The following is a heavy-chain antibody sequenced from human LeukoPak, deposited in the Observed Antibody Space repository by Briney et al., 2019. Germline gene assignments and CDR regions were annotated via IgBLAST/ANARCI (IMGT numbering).Heavy chain of an antibody. J-gene: IGHJ3*02. CDR3: ARDGLELNAFDI. CDR1: GGSFSGYY. Sequence: SETLSLTCAVYGGSFSGYYWSWIRQPPGKGLEWIGEINHSGSTNYNPSLKSRVTISVDTSKNQFSLKLSSVTAADTAVYYCARDGLELNAFDIWGQGTTVTVSS. V-gene: IGHV4-34*01. CDR2: INHSGST. D-gene: IGHD1-7*01.